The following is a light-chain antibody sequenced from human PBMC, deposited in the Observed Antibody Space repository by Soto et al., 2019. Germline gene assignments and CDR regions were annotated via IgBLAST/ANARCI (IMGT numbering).Light chain of an antibody. CDR2: GAS. CDR3: QQYNNWWT. J-gene: IGKJ1*01. Sequence: EIVMTQSPATLSVSPGERAILSCRASQSVNSNLAWYQQKPGQAPRLLIYGASTRATGIPARFSGSGSETEFTLTISSLQSEDFAVYYCQQYNNWWTFGQGTKVEIK. CDR1: QSVNSN. V-gene: IGKV3-15*01.